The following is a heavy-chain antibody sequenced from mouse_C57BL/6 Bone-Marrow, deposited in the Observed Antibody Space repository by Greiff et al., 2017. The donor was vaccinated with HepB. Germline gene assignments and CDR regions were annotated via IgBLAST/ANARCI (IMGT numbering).Heavy chain of an antibody. D-gene: IGHD3-3*01. J-gene: IGHJ4*01. CDR2: IHPNSGST. Sequence: QVQLQQPGAELVKPGASVKLSCKASGYTFTSYWMHWVKQRPGQGLEWIGMIHPNSGSTNYNEKFKSKATLTVDKSSSTAYMQLSSLTSEDSAVYYCARARANDASYAMDYWGQGTSVTVSS. V-gene: IGHV1-64*01. CDR3: ARARANDASYAMDY. CDR1: GYTFTSYW.